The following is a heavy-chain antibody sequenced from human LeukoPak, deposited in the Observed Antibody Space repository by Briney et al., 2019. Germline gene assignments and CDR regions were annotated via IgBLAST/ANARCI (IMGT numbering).Heavy chain of an antibody. J-gene: IGHJ5*02. V-gene: IGHV4-59*02. CDR1: GGSVSSHY. CDR2: VYHSETT. D-gene: IGHD3-10*01. Sequence: SETLSLTCTVSGGSVSSHYWSWIRQPPGKGLEWIGYVYHSETTSYNPSLKSRVTISLDTSKSHFSVSLTLLTASNTAVYYCARESYGSGSYGWFDPWGQGALVTVST. CDR3: ARESYGSGSYGWFDP.